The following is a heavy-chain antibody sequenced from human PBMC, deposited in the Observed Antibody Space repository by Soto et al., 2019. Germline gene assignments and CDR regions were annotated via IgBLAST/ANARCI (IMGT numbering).Heavy chain of an antibody. CDR1: GGSISSSSYY. V-gene: IGHV4-39*02. CDR2: IYYSGST. CDR3: ATQEVGGSYVYTFDP. D-gene: IGHD1-26*01. J-gene: IGHJ5*02. Sequence: PSETLSLTCTVSGGSISSSSYYWGWIRQPPGKGLEGIGSIYYSGSTYYNPSLKSRVTISVDTSKNHFSLQLSSVTAADTAVYYCATQEVGGSYVYTFDPWGQGTLVTVSS.